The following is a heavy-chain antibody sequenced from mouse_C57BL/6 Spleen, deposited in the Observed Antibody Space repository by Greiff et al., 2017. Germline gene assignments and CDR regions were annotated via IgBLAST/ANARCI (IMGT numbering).Heavy chain of an antibody. CDR2: ISGGGGNT. CDR3: ARRPGGSWYFDV. D-gene: IGHD1-1*02. V-gene: IGHV5-9*01. Sequence: DVHLVESGGGLVKPGGSLKLSCAASGFTFSSYTMSWVRQTPEKRLEWVATISGGGGNTYYPDSVKGRFTISRDNAKNTLYLQMSSLRSEDTALYYCARRPGGSWYFDVWGTGTTVTVSS. J-gene: IGHJ1*03. CDR1: GFTFSSYT.